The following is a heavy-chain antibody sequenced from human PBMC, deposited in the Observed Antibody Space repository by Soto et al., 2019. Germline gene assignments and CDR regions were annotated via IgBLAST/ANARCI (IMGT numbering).Heavy chain of an antibody. CDR1: GYTFINFD. Sequence: ASLKVSCKASGYTFINFDISWVRQAAGQGLEWLGWMNPGSGKTGYASKFQGRVAMTRDASTGTSHLELSSLTSDDTAVYYCARMASAGKLNWFDPWGEGTLVTVCS. J-gene: IGHJ5*02. CDR2: MNPGSGKT. D-gene: IGHD6-13*01. CDR3: ARMASAGKLNWFDP. V-gene: IGHV1-8*02.